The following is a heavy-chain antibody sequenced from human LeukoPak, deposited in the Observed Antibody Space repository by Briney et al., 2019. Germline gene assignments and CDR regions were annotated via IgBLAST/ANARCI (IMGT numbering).Heavy chain of an antibody. CDR2: IYRGGYT. CDR1: GFTVSSNS. Sequence: GGSLRLSCVASGFTVSSNSMTWVRQAPGKGLEWVAVIYRGGYTYYADSVKGRLTISRDDSKNTLYLQMNSLRDEDTAVYYCARDLFTDDYKWGQGTLVTVSS. CDR3: ARDLFTDDYK. V-gene: IGHV3-53*01. J-gene: IGHJ4*02. D-gene: IGHD3-16*01.